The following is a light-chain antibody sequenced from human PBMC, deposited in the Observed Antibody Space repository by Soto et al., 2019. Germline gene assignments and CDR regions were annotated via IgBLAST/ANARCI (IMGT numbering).Light chain of an antibody. CDR2: KGS. V-gene: IGKV1-5*03. J-gene: IGKJ1*01. CDR1: QSLSSW. Sequence: DIQMTQSPSTLSASIRDIVSITCRASQSLSSWLAWYQQKPGKAPKLLMYKGSSLESGVPSRFTASASGTEFTLTISSLQPEDVATYYCQKYNSAPRTFGQGTKVDIK. CDR3: QKYNSAPRT.